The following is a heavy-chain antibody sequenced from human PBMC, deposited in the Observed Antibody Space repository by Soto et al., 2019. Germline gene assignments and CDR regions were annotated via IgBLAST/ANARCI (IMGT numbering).Heavy chain of an antibody. J-gene: IGHJ4*02. CDR1: GYTFTDYY. CDR3: ARDSAAAAGLSFDS. CDR2: INDNSGAT. D-gene: IGHD6-13*01. Sequence: QVQLVQSGAEVKTPGASVRVSCKASGYTFTDYYMHWVRRAPGQGLEWMGWINDNSGATRYSQRFQGRVTLTRDTSTSTAYMELSSLRSDDTAVYYCARDSAAAAGLSFDSWGQGTLVTVSS. V-gene: IGHV1-2*02.